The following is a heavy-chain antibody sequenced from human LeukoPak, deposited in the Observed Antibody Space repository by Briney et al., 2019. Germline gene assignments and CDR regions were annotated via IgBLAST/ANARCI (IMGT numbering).Heavy chain of an antibody. CDR1: GFTFTSSA. D-gene: IGHD3-3*01. CDR3: AADYCEFFSGPARDHYMDV. Sequence: GTSVKVSCKASGFTFTSSAMQWVRQARGQRLEWIGWIVVGSGNTNYAQKFQERVTITTDMSTSTAYMALSSLRSEDTAVYNCAADYCEFFSGPARDHYMDVWGKGTTVTVSS. V-gene: IGHV1-58*02. J-gene: IGHJ6*03. CDR2: IVVGSGNT.